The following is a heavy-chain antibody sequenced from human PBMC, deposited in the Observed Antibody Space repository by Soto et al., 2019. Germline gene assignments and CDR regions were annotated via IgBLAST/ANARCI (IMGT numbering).Heavy chain of an antibody. CDR1: GGSVSSNSYY. Sequence: QVQLQESGPGLVKPSETLSLTCTVSGGSVSSNSYYWSWIRQPPGKGLEWIGYIYYSWSTKYNPSLKSRVTISVDTSKNQFSLKLSSVTAADTAVYYCASATYYYDSSGYPDYWGQGTLVTVSS. J-gene: IGHJ4*02. CDR2: IYYSWST. CDR3: ASATYYYDSSGYPDY. D-gene: IGHD3-22*01. V-gene: IGHV4-61*01.